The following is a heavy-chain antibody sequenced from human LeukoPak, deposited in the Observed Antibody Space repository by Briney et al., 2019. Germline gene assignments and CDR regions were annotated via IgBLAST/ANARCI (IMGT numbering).Heavy chain of an antibody. Sequence: GGSLRLSCAVSGITLSNYGMSWVRQAPGKGLEWVAGVSDSGGRTNYADSVKGRFTISKDNSKNSLYLQMNTLRAGDTAVYYCASLDYWGQGTLVTVSS. CDR1: GITLSNYG. CDR3: ASLDY. V-gene: IGHV3-23*01. J-gene: IGHJ4*02. CDR2: VSDSGGRT.